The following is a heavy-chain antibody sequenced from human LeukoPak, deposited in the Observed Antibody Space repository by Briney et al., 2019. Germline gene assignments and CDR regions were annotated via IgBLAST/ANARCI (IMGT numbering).Heavy chain of an antibody. J-gene: IGHJ4*02. CDR3: AAMVRGDNFDY. CDR1: GGSISSYY. D-gene: IGHD3-10*01. V-gene: IGHV4-59*01. CDR2: IYNSGST. Sequence: SETLSLTCTVSGGSISSYYWSWIRQPPGEGLEWIGYIYNSGSTNYNPSLKSRVTISVDTSKKQFSLKLSSVTAADTAVYYCAAMVRGDNFDYWGQGTLVTVSS.